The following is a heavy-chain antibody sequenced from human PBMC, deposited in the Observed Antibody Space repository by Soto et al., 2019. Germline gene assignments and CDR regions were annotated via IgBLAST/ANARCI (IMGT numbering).Heavy chain of an antibody. CDR2: IYTSGST. Sequence: PSETLSLTCTVSGGSISNYYWSWIRQPAGKGLEWIGRIYTSGSTNYNSSLRSRVTMSVDTSRNQFSLKLSSVTAADTAVYYCARHPGYYYDVMDVWGQGTTVTVSS. CDR1: GGSISNYY. V-gene: IGHV4-4*07. J-gene: IGHJ6*02. CDR3: ARHPGYYYDVMDV.